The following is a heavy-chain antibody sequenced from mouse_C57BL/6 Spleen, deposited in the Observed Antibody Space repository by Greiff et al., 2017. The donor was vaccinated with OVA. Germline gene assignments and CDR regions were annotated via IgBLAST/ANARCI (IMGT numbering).Heavy chain of an antibody. Sequence: QVQLQQPGAELVMPGASVKLSCKASGYTFTSYWMHWVKQRPGQGLEWIGEIDPSDSYTNYNQKFKGQSTLTVDKSSSTAYMQLSSLTAEDSAVYYCARKDYWGQGTTLTVSS. J-gene: IGHJ2*01. CDR1: GYTFTSYW. V-gene: IGHV1-69*01. CDR3: ARKDY. CDR2: IDPSDSYT.